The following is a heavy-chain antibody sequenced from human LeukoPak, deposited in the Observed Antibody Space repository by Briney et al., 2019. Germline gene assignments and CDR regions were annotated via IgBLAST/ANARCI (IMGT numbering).Heavy chain of an antibody. CDR2: INPDSGGR. J-gene: IGHJ3*02. Sequence: GASVKVSCKTSGYTFTGYYIQWVRQAPGQGLEWMGYINPDSGGRNYAQEFQGRVTMTRDTSISTAYMELNRLRSDDTAVYYCARGEMITFGGVIVISTFDIWGQGTMVTVS. D-gene: IGHD3-16*02. V-gene: IGHV1-2*02. CDR3: ARGEMITFGGVIVISTFDI. CDR1: GYTFTGYY.